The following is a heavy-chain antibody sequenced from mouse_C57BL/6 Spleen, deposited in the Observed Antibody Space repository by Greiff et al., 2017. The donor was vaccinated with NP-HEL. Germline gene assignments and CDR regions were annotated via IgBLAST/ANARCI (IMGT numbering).Heavy chain of an antibody. CDR2: ISYDGSN. V-gene: IGHV3-6*01. D-gene: IGHD2-1*01. CDR1: GYSITSGYY. Sequence: EVHLVESGPGLVKPSQSLSLTCSVTGYSITSGYYWNWIRQFPGNKLEWMCYISYDGSNNYNPSLKNRISITRDTSKNQFFLKLNSVTTEDTATYYCARDDGKYFDYWGQGTTLTVSS. CDR3: ARDDGKYFDY. J-gene: IGHJ2*01.